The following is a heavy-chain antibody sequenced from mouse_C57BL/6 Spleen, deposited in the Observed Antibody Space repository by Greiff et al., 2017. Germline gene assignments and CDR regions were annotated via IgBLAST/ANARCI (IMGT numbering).Heavy chain of an antibody. D-gene: IGHD2-3*01. J-gene: IGHJ3*01. CDR1: GYTFTSYW. CDR2: INPSNGGT. Sequence: LQPGTELVKPGASVKLSCKASGYTFTSYWMHWVNLRPGQGLEWIGNINPSNGGTNYNEKFKSKATLTVDKSSSTAYMQLSSRTSEDSAVYYCARLGYDGAWFAYWGQGTLVTVSA. V-gene: IGHV1-53*01. CDR3: ARLGYDGAWFAY.